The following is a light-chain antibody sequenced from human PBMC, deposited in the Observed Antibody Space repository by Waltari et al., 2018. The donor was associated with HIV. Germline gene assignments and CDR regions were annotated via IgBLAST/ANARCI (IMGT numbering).Light chain of an antibody. J-gene: IGLJ2*01. CDR1: SSNIGANY. Sequence: QSVLTQPPSASGTPGQRVTISCSGSSSNIGANYVSWYQQLPGTAPKLLIYRNNQRPSGVPDRFSGSKSGTSASLAISGLRSEDEANYYCAAWGDSLSNVVFGGGTKLTVL. V-gene: IGLV1-47*01. CDR2: RNN. CDR3: AAWGDSLSNVV.